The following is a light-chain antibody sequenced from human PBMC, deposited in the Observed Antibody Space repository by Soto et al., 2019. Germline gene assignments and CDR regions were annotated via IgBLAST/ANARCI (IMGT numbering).Light chain of an antibody. CDR3: QQSYSTPLT. CDR1: QSISTY. Sequence: DIQMTQSPSSLSASVGDRVTITCRAGQSISTYLNWYQQKSGKPPKLLISAASSLQSGVPSRFSGSGSETDFTLTISSLQPEDFATYYCQQSYSTPLTFGGGTKVDIK. J-gene: IGKJ4*01. V-gene: IGKV1-39*01. CDR2: AAS.